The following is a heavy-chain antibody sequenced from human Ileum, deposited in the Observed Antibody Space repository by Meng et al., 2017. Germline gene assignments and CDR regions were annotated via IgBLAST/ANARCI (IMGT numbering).Heavy chain of an antibody. CDR1: GGSFSGYY. CDR2: INHSGST. D-gene: IGHD3-22*01. CDR3: ARGGHDSSGYYSFDY. Sequence: RGGAGFLKPSAPLSLTWAVYGGSFSGYYWSWIRQPPGKGLEWIGEINHSGSTNYNPSLKSRVTIPVDTSKNQFSLKLSSVTAADTAVYYCARGGHDSSGYYSFDYWGQGTLVTVSS. V-gene: IGHV4-34*01. J-gene: IGHJ4*02.